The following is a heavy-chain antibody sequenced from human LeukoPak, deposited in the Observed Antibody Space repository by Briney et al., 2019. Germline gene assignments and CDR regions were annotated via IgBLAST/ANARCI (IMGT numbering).Heavy chain of an antibody. CDR1: GGTFSSYA. CDR2: IIPIFGTA. CDR3: ARLWFGDYKRYGMDV. J-gene: IGHJ6*02. Sequence: ASVKVSCKASGGTFSSYAISWVRQAPGQGLEWMGGIIPIFGTANYAQKFQGRVTITADESTSTAYMELSSLRSEDTAVYYCARLWFGDYKRYGMDVWGQGTTVTVSS. D-gene: IGHD3-10*01. V-gene: IGHV1-69*13.